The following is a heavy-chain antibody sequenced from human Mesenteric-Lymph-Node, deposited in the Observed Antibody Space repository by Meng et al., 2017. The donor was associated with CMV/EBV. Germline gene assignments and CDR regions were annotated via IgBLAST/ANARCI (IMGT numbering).Heavy chain of an antibody. CDR1: GGSISSSSYY. CDR3: ARGPWIHGDSHNCLAP. J-gene: IGHJ5*02. V-gene: IGHV4-39*07. D-gene: IGHD4-17*01. CDR2: IYYSGST. Sequence: SETLSLTCTVSGGSISSSSYYWGWIRQPPGKGLEWIGSIYYSGSTYYNPSLKSRVTISVDMSKNQFSLKLSSVTAADTAIYYCARGPWIHGDSHNCLAPWGQGTLVTVSS.